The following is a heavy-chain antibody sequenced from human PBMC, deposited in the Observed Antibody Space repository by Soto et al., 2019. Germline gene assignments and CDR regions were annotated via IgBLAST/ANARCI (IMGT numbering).Heavy chain of an antibody. V-gene: IGHV1-18*04. CDR3: ARSYSSGSYWYFDD. D-gene: IGHD5-18*01. J-gene: IGHJ4*02. CDR2: ITVSNGNT. Sequence: QGQLVQSGAEVKKPGASVKVSCKASGYTFSTYGVSWVRQAPGPGLEWMGWITVSNGNTNYIDNLQGRVTMTTDTSTNTAYMGLWSLRSDDSAVYYCARSYSSGSYWYFDDWGQGTLVIVSS. CDR1: GYTFSTYG.